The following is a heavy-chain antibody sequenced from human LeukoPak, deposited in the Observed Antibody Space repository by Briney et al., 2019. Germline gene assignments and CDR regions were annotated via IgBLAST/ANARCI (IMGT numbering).Heavy chain of an antibody. CDR3: ARAPTGTGGWNWFDP. CDR1: GGSISSYY. CDR2: IYTSGTT. Sequence: PSQTLSLTCTVSGGSISSYYWSWIRQPAGKGLELIGRIYTSGTTNYNPSLKSRVTMSVDTSKNQFSLKLSSVTAADTAVYYCARAPTGTGGWNWFDPWGQGTLVTVSS. D-gene: IGHD1-1*01. V-gene: IGHV4-4*07. J-gene: IGHJ5*02.